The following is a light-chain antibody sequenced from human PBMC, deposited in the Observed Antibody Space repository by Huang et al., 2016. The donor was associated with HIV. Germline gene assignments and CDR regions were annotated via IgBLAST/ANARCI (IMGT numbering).Light chain of an antibody. CDR3: QQYNDWPPWT. CDR1: QSISRK. Sequence: MTQSPATLSVSPGERVTLSCRASQSISRKLAWYQQKAGQAPRRLIYDASTRATGVPARCAGSGSVTEFTLPISSLQSEDFAVYYCQQYNDWPPWTFGQGTKVEI. J-gene: IGKJ1*01. CDR2: DAS. V-gene: IGKV3-15*01.